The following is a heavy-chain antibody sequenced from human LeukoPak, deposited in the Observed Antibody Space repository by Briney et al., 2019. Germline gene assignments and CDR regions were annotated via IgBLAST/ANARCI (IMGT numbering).Heavy chain of an antibody. Sequence: SSVKVSCKASGYTFTSYYMHWVRQAPGQGLEWMGGIIPIFGTENYAQKFQGRVPITTDESTSTAYMELSSLGSEDTAVYYCARDYYYDSSGYYTGYFQHWGQGTLVTVSS. CDR1: GYTFTSYY. CDR3: ARDYYYDSSGYYTGYFQH. D-gene: IGHD3-22*01. J-gene: IGHJ1*01. CDR2: IIPIFGTE. V-gene: IGHV1-69*05.